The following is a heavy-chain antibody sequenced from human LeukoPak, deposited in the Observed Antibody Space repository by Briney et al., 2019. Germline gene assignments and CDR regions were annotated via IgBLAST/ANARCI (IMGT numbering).Heavy chain of an antibody. CDR1: GGSISSSNW. J-gene: IGHJ5*02. Sequence: PSGTLSLTCAVSGGSISSSNWWSWVRQPPGKGLEWIGEINHSGSTNYNPSLKSRVTISVDTSKNQFSLKLSSVTAADTAVYYCARTRMTGYCRDIPTNEGWFDPWGQGTLVTVSS. CDR2: INHSGST. D-gene: IGHD3-9*01. CDR3: ARTRMTGYCRDIPTNEGWFDP. V-gene: IGHV4-4*02.